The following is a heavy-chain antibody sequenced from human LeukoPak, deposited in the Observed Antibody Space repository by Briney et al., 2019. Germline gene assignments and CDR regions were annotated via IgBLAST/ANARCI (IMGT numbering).Heavy chain of an antibody. CDR3: ARMVRPYYMDV. V-gene: IGHV3-21*01. Sequence: GGSLRLSCAASGFTFSSYSMNWVRQAPGKGLEWVSSISSSSYIYYSDSVKGRFTISRDNAKNSLYLQMNSLRAEDTAVYYCARMVRPYYMDVWGKGTTVTVSS. CDR2: ISSSSYI. CDR1: GFTFSSYS. D-gene: IGHD3-10*01. J-gene: IGHJ6*03.